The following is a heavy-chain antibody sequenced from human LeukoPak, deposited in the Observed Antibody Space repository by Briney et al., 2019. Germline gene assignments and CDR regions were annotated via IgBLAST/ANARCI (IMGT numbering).Heavy chain of an antibody. D-gene: IGHD3-22*01. Sequence: GGSLRLSCAASGFTFSNCWMDWVHQAPGKGLVWVSGINHDGSSAIYAECGKDPFTISRDKAKNTMYIQMNRLRAEDTALFYCARRGPYEIHAFDIWGQGTVVTVSS. CDR2: INHDGSSA. V-gene: IGHV3-74*01. CDR3: ARRGPYEIHAFDI. J-gene: IGHJ3*02. CDR1: GFTFSNCW.